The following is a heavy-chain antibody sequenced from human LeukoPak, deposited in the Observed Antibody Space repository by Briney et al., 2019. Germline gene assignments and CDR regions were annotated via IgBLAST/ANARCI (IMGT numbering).Heavy chain of an antibody. J-gene: IGHJ4*02. D-gene: IGHD5-18*01. CDR3: AKTWIQLWSPDY. CDR2: IPYDGSNK. V-gene: IGHV3-30*18. Sequence: PWGSLRLSCATSAFTFSSYGMHWVRRATGKGVEWVPVIPYDGSNKSHENSVKGRFTISRDNSKNTLYLQMNSLRAEDRAGYYCAKTWIQLWSPDYWGQGTLVTVSS. CDR1: AFTFSSYG.